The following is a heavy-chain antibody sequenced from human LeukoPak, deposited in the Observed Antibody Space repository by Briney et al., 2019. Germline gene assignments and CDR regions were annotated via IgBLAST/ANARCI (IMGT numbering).Heavy chain of an antibody. CDR3: AQADSTGYYYFQH. J-gene: IGHJ1*01. D-gene: IGHD3-22*01. Sequence: SQTLSLTCAISGDRVSSSSAAWNWIRQSPSRGLEWLGRTYYRSEWSNDYALSVKRRININANSYNTQYFLLLNSMTHEDTAEYYCAQADSTGYYYFQHWGQGTLVTLSS. V-gene: IGHV6-1*01. CDR2: TYYRSEWSN. CDR1: GDRVSSSSAA.